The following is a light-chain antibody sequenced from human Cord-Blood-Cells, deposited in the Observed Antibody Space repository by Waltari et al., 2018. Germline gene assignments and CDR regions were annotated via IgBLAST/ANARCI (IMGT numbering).Light chain of an antibody. V-gene: IGKV1-39*01. CDR2: DES. J-gene: IGKJ2*03. CDR1: QSISSY. CDR3: QQSYSTPLYS. Sequence: DIQMTQSPSSLSASVGDRVTITCRASQSISSYLNWYQQKPGQAPKLLIYDESSLQSGVPSRFSGSGSGTDFTLTISSLQPEDFATYYCQQSYSTPLYSFGQGTKLEIK.